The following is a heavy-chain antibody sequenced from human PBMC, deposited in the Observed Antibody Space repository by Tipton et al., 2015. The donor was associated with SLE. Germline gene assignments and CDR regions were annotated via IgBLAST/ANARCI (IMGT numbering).Heavy chain of an antibody. CDR3: ASIVPDDDSGVIAGDY. Sequence: TLSLTCTVSGGSISSHYWSWIRQPPGKGLEWIGYIYYSGSTNYNPSLKSRVTISVDTSKNQFSLKLSSVTAADTAVYYCASIVPDDDSGVIAGDYWGQGTRVTVSS. D-gene: IGHD3-22*01. V-gene: IGHV4-59*11. J-gene: IGHJ4*02. CDR1: GGSISSHY. CDR2: IYYSGST.